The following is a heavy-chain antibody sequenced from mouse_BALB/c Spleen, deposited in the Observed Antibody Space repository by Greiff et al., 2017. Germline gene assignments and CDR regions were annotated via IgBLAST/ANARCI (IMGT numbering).Heavy chain of an antibody. V-gene: IGHV1-7*01. CDR2: INPSTGYT. CDR3: AKDYGFLYYAMDY. D-gene: IGHD2-4*01. J-gene: IGHJ4*01. CDR1: GYTFTSYW. Sequence: QVHVKQSGAELAKPGASVKMSCKASGYTFTSYWMHWVKQRPGQGLEWIGYINPSTGYTEYNQKFKDKATLTADKSSSTAYMQLSSLTSEDSAVYYCAKDYGFLYYAMDYWGKGTSVTVSS.